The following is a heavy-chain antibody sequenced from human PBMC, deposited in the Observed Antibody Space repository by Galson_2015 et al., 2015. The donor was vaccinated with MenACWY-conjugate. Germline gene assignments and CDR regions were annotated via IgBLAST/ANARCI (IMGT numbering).Heavy chain of an antibody. D-gene: IGHD3-22*01. CDR1: GLTFSNYW. V-gene: IGHV3-74*01. CDR3: ARGAHYYDSSAEPPDY. CDR2: IDKDGSRT. Sequence: PLRLSCAASGLTFSNYWMHWVRHAPGKGLVWVSRIDKDGSRTNYADSVKGRFTISRDNAENTLYLQMNSLRAEDTAVYYCARGAHYYDSSAEPPDYWGQGTLVTVSS. J-gene: IGHJ4*02.